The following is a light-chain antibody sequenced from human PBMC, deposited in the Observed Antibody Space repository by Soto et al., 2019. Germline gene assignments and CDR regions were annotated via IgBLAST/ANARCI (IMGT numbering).Light chain of an antibody. Sequence: QSVLTQPASVSGSPGQSITISCTGTGSDVGGYNYVSWYQQHPGKAPKLVIYDVTNRPSGVSNRFSGSKSGNTASLTISGLQAEDEADYYCTSYTRSRTYVLGTGTQLTVL. V-gene: IGLV2-14*03. CDR3: TSYTRSRTYV. CDR1: GSDVGGYNY. CDR2: DVT. J-gene: IGLJ1*01.